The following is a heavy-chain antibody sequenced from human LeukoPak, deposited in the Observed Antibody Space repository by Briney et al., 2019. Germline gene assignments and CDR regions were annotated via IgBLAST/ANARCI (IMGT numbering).Heavy chain of an antibody. CDR2: ISYNGYT. Sequence: SSETLSLTCAVSGGSISTYYWSWIRQPPGKGLELIGYISYNGYTNYNPSLKSRVTISVDTSKSQFSLKLTSVTASDTAVYYCARQVASYDFWSGYYIPNWFDPWGQGTLVTVSS. CDR3: ARQVASYDFWSGYYIPNWFDP. CDR1: GGSISTYY. J-gene: IGHJ5*02. V-gene: IGHV4-59*08. D-gene: IGHD3-3*01.